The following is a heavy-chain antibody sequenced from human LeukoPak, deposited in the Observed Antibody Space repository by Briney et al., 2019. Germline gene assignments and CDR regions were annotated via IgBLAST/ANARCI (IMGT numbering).Heavy chain of an antibody. Sequence: ASVKVSCKASGYTFTGYYMHWVRQAPGQGLEWMGWINPNSGGTNYAQKFQGRVTMTRDTSISTAYMELSRLRSDDTAVYYCARDSFSSGWYYYYYYMDVWGKGTTVTVSS. D-gene: IGHD6-19*01. CDR3: ARDSFSSGWYYYYYYMDV. J-gene: IGHJ6*03. CDR1: GYTFTGYY. CDR2: INPNSGGT. V-gene: IGHV1-2*02.